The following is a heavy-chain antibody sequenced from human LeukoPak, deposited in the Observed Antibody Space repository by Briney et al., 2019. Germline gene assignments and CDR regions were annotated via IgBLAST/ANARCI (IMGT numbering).Heavy chain of an antibody. CDR1: GFTHYNSG. V-gene: IGHV3-23*01. Sequence: GGSLRLSYAASGFTHYNSGMGWAPQPRGKGLEGVSAISGSGGATYYSDSVKGRFTVSRDDSKNTLYLQMNSLRAEDTAVYYCAIEQWELKYWGQGTLVTVSS. J-gene: IGHJ4*02. D-gene: IGHD1-26*01. CDR3: AIEQWELKY. CDR2: ISGSGGAT.